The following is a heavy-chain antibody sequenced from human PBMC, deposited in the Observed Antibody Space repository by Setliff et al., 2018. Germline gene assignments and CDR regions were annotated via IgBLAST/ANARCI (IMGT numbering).Heavy chain of an antibody. Sequence: PSETLSLTCTVSGGSISSGDYYWSWIRQPPGKGLEWIGYIYYSGSTYYNPSLKSRVTISVDTSKNQFSLKLSSVTAADTAVYYCARDSNYYGSGTKSGDYGMDVWGQGTTVTVSS. CDR1: GGSISSGDYY. V-gene: IGHV4-30-4*08. CDR3: ARDSNYYGSGTKSGDYGMDV. J-gene: IGHJ6*02. CDR2: IYYSGST. D-gene: IGHD3-10*01.